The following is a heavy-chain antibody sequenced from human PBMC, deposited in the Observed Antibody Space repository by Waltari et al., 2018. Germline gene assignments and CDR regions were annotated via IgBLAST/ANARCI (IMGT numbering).Heavy chain of an antibody. CDR1: GFTFETLP. Sequence: EVLLVESGGGLVKPGASLRLSCEASGFTFETLPLSWVRQAPGQGEQRGSGISRSGTVSPYAGSLRGRFTISRDNAKSLLFLQMDSLRAEDTGVYYCTRDGWWVPFGEAGVFEFWGHGTLVTVSP. CDR2: ISRSGTVS. V-gene: IGHV3-21*02. J-gene: IGHJ3*01. CDR3: TRDGWWVPFGEAGVFEF. D-gene: IGHD2-15*01.